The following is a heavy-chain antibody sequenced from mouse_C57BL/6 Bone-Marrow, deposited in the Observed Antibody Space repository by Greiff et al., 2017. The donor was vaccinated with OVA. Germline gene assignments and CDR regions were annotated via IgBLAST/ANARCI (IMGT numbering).Heavy chain of an antibody. CDR2: ISSGGDYI. V-gene: IGHV5-9-1*02. J-gene: IGHJ1*03. D-gene: IGHD1-1*01. CDR1: GFTFSSYA. CDR3: TRVLYYYGSSWYFDV. Sequence: EVKLMESGEGLVKPGGSLKLSCAASGFTFSSYAMSWVRQTPEKRLEWVAYISSGGDYIYYADTVKGRFTISRDNARNTLYLQMSSLKSEDTAMYYCTRVLYYYGSSWYFDVWGTGTTVTVSS.